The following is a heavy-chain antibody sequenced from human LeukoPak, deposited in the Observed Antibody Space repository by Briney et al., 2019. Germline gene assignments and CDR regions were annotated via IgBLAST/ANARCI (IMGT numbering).Heavy chain of an antibody. J-gene: IGHJ4*02. CDR2: FDPEDGET. Sequence: GASVKVSCKVSGYTLTELSMHWVRQAPGKGLEWMGGFDPEDGETIYAQKFQGRVTVTEDTSTDTAYMELSSLRSEDTAVYYCATVGPHNEWELTDWGQGTLVTVSS. V-gene: IGHV1-24*01. CDR1: GYTLTELS. CDR3: ATVGPHNEWELTD. D-gene: IGHD1-26*01.